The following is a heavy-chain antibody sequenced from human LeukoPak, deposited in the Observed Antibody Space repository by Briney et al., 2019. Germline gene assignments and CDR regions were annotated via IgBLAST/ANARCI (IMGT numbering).Heavy chain of an antibody. CDR2: IYYSGST. CDR3: ARGLSSVFDL. Sequence: SETLSLTCTVSGGSISSGGYYWSWIRQHPGKGLEWIGYIYYSGSTYYNPSLKSRVTISVDTSKNQFSLKLSSVTAADTAVYYCARGLSSVFDLWGQVTLVRVIS. CDR1: GGSISSGGYY. J-gene: IGHJ5*02. V-gene: IGHV4-31*03. D-gene: IGHD2-21*02.